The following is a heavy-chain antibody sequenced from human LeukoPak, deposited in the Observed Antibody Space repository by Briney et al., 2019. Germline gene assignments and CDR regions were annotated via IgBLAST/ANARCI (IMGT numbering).Heavy chain of an antibody. CDR3: ARGIYYDYVWGSYRYTGGLDY. D-gene: IGHD3-16*02. V-gene: IGHV1-69*06. CDR1: GFTFSSYA. J-gene: IGHJ4*02. CDR2: IIPIFGTA. Sequence: PGGSLRLSCAASGFTFSSYAISWVRQAPGQGLEWMGGIIPIFGTANYAQKFQGRVTITADKSTSTAYMELSSLRSEDTAVYYCARGIYYDYVWGSYRYTGGLDYWGQGTLVIVSS.